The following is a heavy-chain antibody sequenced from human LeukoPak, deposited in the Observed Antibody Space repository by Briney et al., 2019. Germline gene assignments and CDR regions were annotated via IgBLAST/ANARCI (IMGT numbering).Heavy chain of an antibody. CDR2: FYYGGST. CDR1: GGSISSSSDY. CDR3: AKTVGASDALGWFDP. D-gene: IGHD7-27*01. J-gene: IGHJ5*02. V-gene: IGHV4-61*05. Sequence: SETLSLTCTDSGGSISSSSDYWGWIRQPPGKGLEWIGFFYYGGSTKYNPSLKSRVTISVDTSKNQFSLRLNSVTAADTAIYYCAKTVGASDALGWFDPWGQGTLVTVSP.